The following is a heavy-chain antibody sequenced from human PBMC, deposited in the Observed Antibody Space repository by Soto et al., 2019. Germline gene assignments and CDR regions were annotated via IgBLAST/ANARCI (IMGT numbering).Heavy chain of an antibody. V-gene: IGHV1-69*01. CDR3: AREGRERSSGWYDWFDP. Sequence: QVQLVQSGAEVKKPGSSVKVSCKASGGTFSSYAISWVRQAPGQGLEWMGGIIPIFGTANYAQKFQGRVTITADESTSTAYMELSSMRAEDTAVYYCAREGRERSSGWYDWFDPWGQGALVTVSS. J-gene: IGHJ5*02. CDR2: IIPIFGTA. CDR1: GGTFSSYA. D-gene: IGHD6-19*01.